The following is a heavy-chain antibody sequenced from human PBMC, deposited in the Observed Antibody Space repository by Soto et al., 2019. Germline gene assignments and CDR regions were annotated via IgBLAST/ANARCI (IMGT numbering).Heavy chain of an antibody. Sequence: EVQLLESGGGLVQPGRSLRLSCAASGFTFSSYAMNWVRQAPGKGLEWVSAMSGTGGSTYYADSVKGRFTISRDNSKNTLYLQMNSLSVEDTAVFYCAKAGFSSGWSPSYFDSWGQGTLVTVSS. CDR3: AKAGFSSGWSPSYFDS. D-gene: IGHD6-19*01. J-gene: IGHJ4*02. CDR2: MSGTGGST. CDR1: GFTFSSYA. V-gene: IGHV3-23*01.